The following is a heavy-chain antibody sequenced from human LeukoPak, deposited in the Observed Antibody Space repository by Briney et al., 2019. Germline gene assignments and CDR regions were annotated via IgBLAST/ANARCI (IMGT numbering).Heavy chain of an antibody. CDR1: GLIFTSYW. CDR3: ARPNDAFDI. Sequence: GGSLQISCQGSGLIFTSYWIGWGRPVPGKGLEWMGIIYPGDSDTRYSPSFQGQVTISADKSISTAYLQWSSLKASDTAMYYCARPNDAFDIWGQGTMVTVSS. V-gene: IGHV5-51*01. J-gene: IGHJ3*02. CDR2: IYPGDSDT.